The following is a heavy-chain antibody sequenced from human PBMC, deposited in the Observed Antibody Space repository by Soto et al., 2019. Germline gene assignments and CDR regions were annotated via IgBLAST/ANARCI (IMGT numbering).Heavy chain of an antibody. CDR3: ASGYGYYYYYMDV. J-gene: IGHJ6*03. CDR1: GDSLNGGSFY. Sequence: QVQLQESGPGLVKPSQTLSITCTVSGDSLNGGSFYWTWIRHHPEKGLEWVGFISYTGSTDQSPSLKSRVSISVDKSKNQFSLNLTSVTAADTAVYYCASGYGYYYYYMDVWGKGTTVTVSS. V-gene: IGHV4-31*03. D-gene: IGHD6-13*01. CDR2: ISYTGST.